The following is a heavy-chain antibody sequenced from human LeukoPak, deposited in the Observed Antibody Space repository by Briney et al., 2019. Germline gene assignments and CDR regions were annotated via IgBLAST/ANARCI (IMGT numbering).Heavy chain of an antibody. CDR2: ISGSGGST. D-gene: IGHD6-19*01. V-gene: IGHV3-23*01. CDR1: GFTFSSYA. CDR3: ANYAVAAPRGYFDY. J-gene: IGHJ4*02. Sequence: GRSLRLSCAASGFTFSSYAMSWVRQAPGKGLEWVSAISGSGGSTYYADSVKGRFTISRDNSKNTLYLQMNSLRAEDTAVYYCANYAVAAPRGYFDYWGQGTLVTVSS.